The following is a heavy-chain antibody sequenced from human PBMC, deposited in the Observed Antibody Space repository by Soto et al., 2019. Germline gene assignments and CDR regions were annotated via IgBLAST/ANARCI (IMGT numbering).Heavy chain of an antibody. CDR1: GFTFSSYA. V-gene: IGHV3-23*01. CDR2: ISGSGDST. Sequence: GGFLRLSCTASGFTFSSYAMSWVRQAPGKGLEWVSAISGSGDSTYYADSVKGRFTISRDNFENTLYLRMNSLRAEDTAVYYCAKDRISVSVFDWFDPWGQGTLVTVSS. D-gene: IGHD6-19*01. J-gene: IGHJ5*02. CDR3: AKDRISVSVFDWFDP.